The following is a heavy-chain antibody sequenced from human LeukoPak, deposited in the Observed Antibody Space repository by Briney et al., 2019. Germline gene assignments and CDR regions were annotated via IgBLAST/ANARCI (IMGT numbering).Heavy chain of an antibody. CDR1: GGTFSSYA. D-gene: IGHD5-24*01. Sequence: SVKVSCKASGGTFSSYAISWVRQAPGQGLEWMGGVIPIFGTASYAQKFQGRVTITAGESTSTAYMELSSLRSEDTAVYYCARKSPRRGYNSWASKHDAFDIWGQGTMVTVSS. CDR3: ARKSPRRGYNSWASKHDAFDI. J-gene: IGHJ3*02. V-gene: IGHV1-69*13. CDR2: VIPIFGTA.